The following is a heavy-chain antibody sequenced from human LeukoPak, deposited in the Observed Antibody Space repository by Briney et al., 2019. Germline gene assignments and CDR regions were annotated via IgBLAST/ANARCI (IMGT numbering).Heavy chain of an antibody. D-gene: IGHD6-19*01. CDR1: GGSISTYY. V-gene: IGHV4-59*01. Sequence: SETLSLTCTVSGGSISTYYWSWIRQPPGKGLEWIGYIYYSGSTNYNPSPKSRVTMSVDTSKNQFSLKLSSVTAADTAVYYCARAASGWSHAFDIWGQGTMVTVSS. CDR2: IYYSGST. CDR3: ARAASGWSHAFDI. J-gene: IGHJ3*02.